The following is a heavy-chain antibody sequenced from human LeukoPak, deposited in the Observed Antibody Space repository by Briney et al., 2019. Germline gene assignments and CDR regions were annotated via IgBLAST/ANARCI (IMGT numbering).Heavy chain of an antibody. J-gene: IGHJ6*02. CDR1: GGSFSGYY. V-gene: IGHV4-34*01. CDR2: INHSGST. Sequence: SETLSLTCAVYGGSFSGYYWSWIRQPPGKGLEWIREINHSGSTNYNPSLKSRVPISVDTSKNQFSLKLSSVPAADPAVYYCASRYCSSTSCYRYYHGMDVWGQGTTVTVPS. D-gene: IGHD2-2*01. CDR3: ASRYCSSTSCYRYYHGMDV.